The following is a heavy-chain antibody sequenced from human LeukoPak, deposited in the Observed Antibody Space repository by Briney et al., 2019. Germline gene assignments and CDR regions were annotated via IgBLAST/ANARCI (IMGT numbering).Heavy chain of an antibody. CDR2: IYISGST. V-gene: IGHV4-4*07. Sequence: SETLSLTCSVSGASIRSHYWSWIRQPAGEGLEWIGHIYISGSTNYNPSLKSRVTISVDTSKNQFSLKLSSLTAADTAVYYCARVHCIGHSCYVDYWGQGALVTVSS. J-gene: IGHJ4*02. D-gene: IGHD2-15*01. CDR3: ARVHCIGHSCYVDY. CDR1: GASIRSHY.